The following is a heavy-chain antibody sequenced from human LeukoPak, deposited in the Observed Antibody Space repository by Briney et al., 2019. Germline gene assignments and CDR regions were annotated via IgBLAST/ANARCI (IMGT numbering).Heavy chain of an antibody. Sequence: GGSLRLSCAASGFTVSSNYMSWVRQAPGKGLEWVSVIYSGGSTYYADSAKGRFTISRDNSKNTLYLQMNSLRAEDTAVYYCARVGYSYVFFDYWGQGTLVTVSS. J-gene: IGHJ4*02. CDR3: ARVGYSYVFFDY. CDR1: GFTVSSNY. D-gene: IGHD5-18*01. CDR2: IYSGGST. V-gene: IGHV3-53*01.